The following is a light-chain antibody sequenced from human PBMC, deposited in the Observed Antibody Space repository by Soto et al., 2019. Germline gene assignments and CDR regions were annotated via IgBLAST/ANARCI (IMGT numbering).Light chain of an antibody. CDR3: SSYTSSSTLGV. V-gene: IGLV2-14*01. Sequence: QSALTQPASVSGSPGQSITISCTGTSSDVGGYNYVSWYQQHPGKAPKLMIYDVSNRPSGVSNRFSGSKSGNTASLTIPGLQAEDEADYYCSSYTSSSTLGVFGTGTKVTVL. CDR2: DVS. J-gene: IGLJ1*01. CDR1: SSDVGGYNY.